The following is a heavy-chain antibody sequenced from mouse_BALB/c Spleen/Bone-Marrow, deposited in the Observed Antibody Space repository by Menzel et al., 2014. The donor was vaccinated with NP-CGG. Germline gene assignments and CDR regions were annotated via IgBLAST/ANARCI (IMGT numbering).Heavy chain of an antibody. Sequence: EVKLMESGGGLVQPGGSLRLSCTTSGFTFTDYYMSWVRQPPGKAPEWLGFIRSKANGYTTEYSASVKGRFTISRDNSQSILYLQMNTLRAEDSATYYCARDRGLTYFDYWGQGTTLTVSS. J-gene: IGHJ2*01. CDR1: GFTFTDYY. V-gene: IGHV7-3*02. CDR2: IRSKANGYTT. CDR3: ARDRGLTYFDY. D-gene: IGHD2-4*01.